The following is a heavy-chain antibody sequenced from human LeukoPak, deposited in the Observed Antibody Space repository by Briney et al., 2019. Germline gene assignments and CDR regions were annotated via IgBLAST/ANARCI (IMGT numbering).Heavy chain of an antibody. D-gene: IGHD6-13*01. V-gene: IGHV4-34*01. Sequence: PSETLSLTCTVYGGSFSGYYWSWIRQPPGKGLEWIGEINHSGSTNYNPSLKSRVTISVDTSKNQFSLKLSSVTAADTAVYYCARGPYRQQRGYYYYGMDVWGQGTTVTVSS. CDR2: INHSGST. CDR3: ARGPYRQQRGYYYYGMDV. J-gene: IGHJ6*02. CDR1: GGSFSGYY.